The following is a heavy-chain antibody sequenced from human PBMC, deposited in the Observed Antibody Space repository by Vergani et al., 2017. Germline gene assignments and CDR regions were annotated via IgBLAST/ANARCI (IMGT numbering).Heavy chain of an antibody. J-gene: IGHJ6*03. Sequence: QVKLLESGGGLVKPGGSLRLSCAASGFTFSDYYMSWIRQAPGKGLEWVSYISSSGSTIYYADSVKGRFTISRDKAKNSLYLQMNSLRAEDTAVYYCSRCGLGPEGSSWSYYYYYYYMDVWGKGTTVTVSS. V-gene: IGHV3-11*01. CDR3: SRCGLGPEGSSWSYYYYYYYMDV. D-gene: IGHD6-13*01. CDR1: GFTFSDYY. CDR2: ISSSGSTI.